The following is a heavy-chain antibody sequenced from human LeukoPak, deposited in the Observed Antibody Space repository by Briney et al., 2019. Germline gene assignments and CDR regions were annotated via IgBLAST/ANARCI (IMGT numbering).Heavy chain of an antibody. D-gene: IGHD3-22*01. Sequence: SETLSLTCTVSGGSISSYYWGWIRQPPGKGLEWIGYIYYSGSTNYNPSPKSRVTISVDTSKNQFSLKLSSVTAADTAVYYCAREGPDYYDSSGYFLNWFDPWGQGTLVTVSS. CDR1: GGSISSYY. J-gene: IGHJ5*02. CDR3: AREGPDYYDSSGYFLNWFDP. CDR2: IYYSGST. V-gene: IGHV4-59*01.